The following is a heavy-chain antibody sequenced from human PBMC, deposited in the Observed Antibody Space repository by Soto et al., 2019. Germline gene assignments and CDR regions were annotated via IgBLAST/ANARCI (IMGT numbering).Heavy chain of an antibody. D-gene: IGHD2-8*01. CDR2: VSGTGGAT. Sequence: PSETLRLSCAASGFTFSNYPMSWVRQAPGKGLEWVSSVSGTGGATYYADSVKGRFTISRDNSQNTVYLQMKSLTAEDTAVYYCATLPYCTNGVCYGPYYDMDVWGQGTTVTVSS. CDR3: ATLPYCTNGVCYGPYYDMDV. J-gene: IGHJ6*02. CDR1: GFTFSNYP. V-gene: IGHV3-23*01.